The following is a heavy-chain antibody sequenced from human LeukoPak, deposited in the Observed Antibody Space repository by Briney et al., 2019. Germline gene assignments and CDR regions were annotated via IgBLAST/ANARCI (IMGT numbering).Heavy chain of an antibody. V-gene: IGHV3-48*03. D-gene: IGHD6-13*01. J-gene: IGHJ4*02. CDR3: ARGDVESQQDYYFAY. CDR1: GFTFSSYE. CDR2: ISSSGSTI. Sequence: GGSLRLSCAASGFTFSSYEMNWVRQAPGKGLEWVSYISSSGSTIYYADSVKGRFTISRDNAKNSLYLQMNSLRAEDTAVYYCARGDVESQQDYYFAYWGRGPLVTVS.